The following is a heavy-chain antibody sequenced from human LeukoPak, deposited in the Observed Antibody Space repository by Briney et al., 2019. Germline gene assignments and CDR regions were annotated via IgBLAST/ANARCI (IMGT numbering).Heavy chain of an antibody. CDR2: IYYSGST. CDR1: GGSISSGGYS. Sequence: SETLSLTYTVSGGSISSGGYSWSWIRQHPGKGLEWIGYIYYSGSTYYNPSLKSRVTISVDTSKNQFSPKLSSVTAADTAVYYCARDRYYDSSGPQGFQHWGQGTLVTVSS. D-gene: IGHD3-22*01. V-gene: IGHV4-31*03. J-gene: IGHJ1*01. CDR3: ARDRYYDSSGPQGFQH.